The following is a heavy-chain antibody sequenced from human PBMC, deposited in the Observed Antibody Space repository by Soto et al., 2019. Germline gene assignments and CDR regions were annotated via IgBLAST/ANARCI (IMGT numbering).Heavy chain of an antibody. D-gene: IGHD3-3*01. CDR2: INHSGST. CDR1: GGSFIGYY. J-gene: IGHJ5*02. CDR3: ATLGHYDFWSGFRKGNWFDP. Sequence: QVQLQQWGAGLLKPSETVSLTCAVYGGSFIGYYGTWIRQPPGKGLEWIGEINHSGSTNYNPSLKSRVPMSADTSKNQFSLRLSSVTAADTAVYYCATLGHYDFWSGFRKGNWFDPWGQGTLVTVSS. V-gene: IGHV4-34*01.